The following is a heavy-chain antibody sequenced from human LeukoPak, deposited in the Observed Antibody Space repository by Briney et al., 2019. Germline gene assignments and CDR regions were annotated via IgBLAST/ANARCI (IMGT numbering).Heavy chain of an antibody. J-gene: IGHJ4*02. V-gene: IGHV4-31*03. CDR3: ARNPQYFFDR. CDR1: GGSIASGGYY. CDR2: IHYRGKT. Sequence: PSETLFLTCTVSGGSIASGGYYWSWLRHHPWKGLEWIGYIHYRGKTYYNPSLESRLNISVDTSKNQFSLRLDSVTAADTAIYYCARNPQYFFDRWGPGILVTVSS.